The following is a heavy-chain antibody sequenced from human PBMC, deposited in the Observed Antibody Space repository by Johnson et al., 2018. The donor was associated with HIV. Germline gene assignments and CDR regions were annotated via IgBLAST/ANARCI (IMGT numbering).Heavy chain of an antibody. D-gene: IGHD2-2*03. CDR2: IKQDGSEK. V-gene: IGHV3-7*02. J-gene: IGHJ3*02. CDR3: ARATGSWMDAFDI. Sequence: VQLVESGGGLVQPGGSLRLSCAASGFTFSSYWMSWVRQAPGKGLEWVANIKQDGSEKYYVDSVKGRFTISRDNSKNTLYLQMNSLRAEDTAVYYCARATGSWMDAFDIWGQGTMVTVSS. CDR1: GFTFSSYW.